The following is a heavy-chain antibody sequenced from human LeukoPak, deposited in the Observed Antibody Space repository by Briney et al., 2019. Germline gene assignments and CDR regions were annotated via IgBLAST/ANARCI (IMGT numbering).Heavy chain of an antibody. CDR1: GFAFSNYW. J-gene: IGHJ4*02. Sequence: PGGSLRLSXAASGFAFSNYWMTWVRQAPGRGLEWVANIKQDESEEHYVDSVKGRFTISRDNAKNSLYLQMNSLRAEDTAVYYCANHRVVNFVIGYFDYWGQGTLVTVSS. CDR3: ANHRVVNFVIGYFDY. V-gene: IGHV3-7*03. CDR2: IKQDESEE. D-gene: IGHD3-3*01.